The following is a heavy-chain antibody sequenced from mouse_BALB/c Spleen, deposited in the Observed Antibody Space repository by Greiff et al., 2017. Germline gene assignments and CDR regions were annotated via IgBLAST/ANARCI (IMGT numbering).Heavy chain of an antibody. CDR2: ISSGGST. V-gene: IGHV5-6-5*01. D-gene: IGHD1-1*01. Sequence: EVKVVESGGGLVKPGGSLKLSCAASGFTFSSYAMSWVRQTPEKRLEWVASISSGGSTYYPDSVKGRFTISRDNARNILYLQMSSLRSEDTAMYYCAREGVTTVVALYYYAMDYWGQGTSVTVSS. J-gene: IGHJ4*01. CDR3: AREGVTTVVALYYYAMDY. CDR1: GFTFSSYA.